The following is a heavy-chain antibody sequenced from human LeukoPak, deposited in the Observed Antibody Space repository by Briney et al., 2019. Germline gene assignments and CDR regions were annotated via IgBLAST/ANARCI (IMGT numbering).Heavy chain of an antibody. Sequence: SETLSLTCTVSGGSFSSYYWSWIRQPPGKGLEWIGYISNSGDTNYTPSLKSRVAMSVDTSKKQFSLKLNSVTSADTAVYFCARDGAPGGSAYFNYWGQGTLVTVSS. J-gene: IGHJ4*02. CDR2: ISNSGDT. CDR1: GGSFSSYY. CDR3: ARDGAPGGSAYFNY. V-gene: IGHV4-59*01. D-gene: IGHD3-16*01.